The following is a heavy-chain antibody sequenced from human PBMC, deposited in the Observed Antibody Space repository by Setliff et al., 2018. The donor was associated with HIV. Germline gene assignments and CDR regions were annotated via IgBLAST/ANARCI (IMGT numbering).Heavy chain of an antibody. J-gene: IGHJ4*02. Sequence: GASVKVSCKASGSGYTLTRHVMNWARQAPGQGLEWMGWINTNTGNPTYAQGFTGRFVFSLDTSVSTAYLQTSSLKAEDTAVYYCARARWNEVSPLYYSDLWGQGTLVTVSS. D-gene: IGHD1-1*01. CDR2: INTNTGNP. CDR3: ARARWNEVSPLYYSDL. V-gene: IGHV7-4-1*02. CDR1: GSGYTLTRHV.